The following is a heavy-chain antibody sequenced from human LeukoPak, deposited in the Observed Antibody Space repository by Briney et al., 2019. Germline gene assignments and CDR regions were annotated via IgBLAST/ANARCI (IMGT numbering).Heavy chain of an antibody. D-gene: IGHD4-17*01. CDR2: IYYSGST. V-gene: IGHV4-30-4*01. CDR3: ARMTTVTKQNFDY. Sequence: SQTLSLTRTVSGGSISSGDYYWSWIRQPPGKGLEWIGYIYYSGSTYYNPSLKSRVTISVDTSKNQFSLKLSSVTAADTAVYYCARMTTVTKQNFDYWGQGTLVTVSS. J-gene: IGHJ4*02. CDR1: GGSISSGDYY.